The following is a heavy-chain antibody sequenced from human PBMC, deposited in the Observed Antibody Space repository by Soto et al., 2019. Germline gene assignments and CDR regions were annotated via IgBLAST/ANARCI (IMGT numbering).Heavy chain of an antibody. CDR2: IFSNDEK. V-gene: IGHV2-26*01. Sequence: SGPTLVNPTETLTLTCTVSGFSLSNARMGVSWIRQPPGKALEWLAHIFSNDEKSYSTSLKSRLTISKDTSKSQVVLTMTNMDPVDTATYYYARSRIAAAGTKVSGMDVWGQGTTVTVSS. CDR1: GFSLSNARMG. CDR3: ARSRIAAAGTKVSGMDV. J-gene: IGHJ6*02. D-gene: IGHD6-13*01.